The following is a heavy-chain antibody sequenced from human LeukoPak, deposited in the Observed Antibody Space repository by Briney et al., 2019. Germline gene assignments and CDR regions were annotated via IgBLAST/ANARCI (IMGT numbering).Heavy chain of an antibody. CDR2: ISWNSGSI. J-gene: IGHJ4*02. V-gene: IGHV3-9*03. CDR1: GFTFDDYA. D-gene: IGHD3-16*02. Sequence: GGSLRLSCAASGFTFDDYAMHWVRQAPGKGLEWVSGISWNSGSIGYADSVKGRFTISRDNAKNSLYLQMNSLRAEDMALYYCTSDRLGELSDYWGQGTLVTVSS. CDR3: TSDRLGELSDY.